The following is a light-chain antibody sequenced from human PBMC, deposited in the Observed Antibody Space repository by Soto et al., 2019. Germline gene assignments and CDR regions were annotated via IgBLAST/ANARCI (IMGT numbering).Light chain of an antibody. Sequence: DVAMIQSPDSLAVSLGERATINCKSSQSVLYNSDNKNYLAWYQQKAGQPPKLLIYWASTRDSGVPDRFSGSGSGADFTLSINNLQAEDVAVYYCQQYYTTLSFGGGTKVEIK. CDR1: QSVLYNSDNKNY. CDR3: QQYYTTLS. J-gene: IGKJ4*01. V-gene: IGKV4-1*01. CDR2: WAS.